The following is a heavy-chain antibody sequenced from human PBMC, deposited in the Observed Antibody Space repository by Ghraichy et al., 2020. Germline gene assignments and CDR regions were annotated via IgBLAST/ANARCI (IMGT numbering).Heavy chain of an antibody. CDR3: AREFWYSSGLAHEV. V-gene: IGHV4-34*01. Sequence: SETLSLTCAVYGGSFSGYYWSWIRQPPGKGLEWIGEINHSGSTNYNPSLKSRVTISVDTSKNQFSLKLSSVTAADTAVYYCAREFWYSSGLAHEVWGQGTLVTVSS. CDR1: GGSFSGYY. CDR2: INHSGST. D-gene: IGHD6-19*01. J-gene: IGHJ4*02.